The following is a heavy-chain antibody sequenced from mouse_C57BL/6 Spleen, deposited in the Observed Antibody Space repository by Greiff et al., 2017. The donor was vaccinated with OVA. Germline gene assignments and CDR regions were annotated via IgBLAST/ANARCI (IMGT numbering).Heavy chain of an antibody. D-gene: IGHD4-1*01. CDR1: GYAFSSSW. J-gene: IGHJ2*01. CDR2: IYPGDGDT. Sequence: QVQLQQSGPELVKPGASVKISCKASGYAFSSSWMNWVKQRPGKGLEWIGRIYPGDGDTNYNGKFKGKATLTADKSSSTAYMQLSSLTSEDSAVYFCAPTTGYYFDYWGQGTTLTVSS. V-gene: IGHV1-82*01. CDR3: APTTGYYFDY.